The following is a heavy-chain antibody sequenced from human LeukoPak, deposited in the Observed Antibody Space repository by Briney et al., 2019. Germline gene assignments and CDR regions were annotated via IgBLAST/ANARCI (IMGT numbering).Heavy chain of an antibody. CDR3: AKDRDYDILTGHKCDP. D-gene: IGHD3-9*01. CDR2: LSGRGGST. Sequence: GGCLRLSRAASVFTFSRYAMSCVPQAPGKGLEWGSDLSGRGGSTYYADSVKGRFPIPRDNSKNTLYLQMNSLRAEDTAVYYCAKDRDYDILTGHKCDPWGQGTLVTVSS. V-gene: IGHV3-23*01. CDR1: VFTFSRYA. J-gene: IGHJ5*02.